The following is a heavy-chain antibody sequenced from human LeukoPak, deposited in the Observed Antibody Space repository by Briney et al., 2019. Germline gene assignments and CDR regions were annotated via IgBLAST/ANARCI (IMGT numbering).Heavy chain of an antibody. Sequence: GGSLRLSCAASGFTVSSNYMSWVRRAPGKGLEGVSVIYSGGSTYYADSVKGGFTISRDNSKNTLYLQMNSLRAEDTAVYYCARDPSTYYYDSSGYFDYWGQGTLVTVSS. CDR1: GFTVSSNY. V-gene: IGHV3-53*01. J-gene: IGHJ4*02. CDR3: ARDPSTYYYDSSGYFDY. D-gene: IGHD3-22*01. CDR2: IYSGGST.